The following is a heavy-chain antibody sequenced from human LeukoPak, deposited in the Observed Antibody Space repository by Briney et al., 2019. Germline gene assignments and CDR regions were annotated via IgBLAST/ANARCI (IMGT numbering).Heavy chain of an antibody. CDR1: GYSISSGFY. Sequence: SETLSLTCTVSGYSISSGFYWGWIRQPPGKGLEWIGSIYHSGSTHYNSSLKSRVTISVDTSKNQLSLKLSSVTAADTAVYYCARGNRRSYFDYWGQGTLVTVSS. CDR2: IYHSGST. D-gene: IGHD4-11*01. V-gene: IGHV4-38-2*02. J-gene: IGHJ4*02. CDR3: ARGNRRSYFDY.